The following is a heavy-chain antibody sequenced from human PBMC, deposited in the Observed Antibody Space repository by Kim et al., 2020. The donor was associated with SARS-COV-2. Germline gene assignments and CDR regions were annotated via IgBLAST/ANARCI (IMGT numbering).Heavy chain of an antibody. CDR3: AGHYYDSSGIWGY. V-gene: IGHV4-39*01. CDR1: GGSISSSSYY. CDR2: IYYSGST. Sequence: SETLSLTCTVSGGSISSSSYYWGWIRQPPGKGLEWIGSIYYSGSTYYNPSLKSRVTISVDTSKNQFSLKLSSVTAADTAVYYCAGHYYDSSGIWGYWGQGTLVTVSS. J-gene: IGHJ4*02. D-gene: IGHD3-22*01.